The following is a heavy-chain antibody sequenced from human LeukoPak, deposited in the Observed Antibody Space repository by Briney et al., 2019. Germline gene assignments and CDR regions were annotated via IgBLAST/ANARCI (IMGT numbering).Heavy chain of an antibody. Sequence: ASVKVSCKASGYTFTGYYMHWVRQAPGQGLEWMGWINPNSGGTNYAQKLQGRVTMTTDTSTSTAYMELRSLRSDDTAVYYCARFFENGMIGYYMDVWGKGTTVTISS. CDR2: INPNSGGT. D-gene: IGHD3-16*01. J-gene: IGHJ6*03. CDR1: GYTFTGYY. V-gene: IGHV1-2*02. CDR3: ARFFENGMIGYYMDV.